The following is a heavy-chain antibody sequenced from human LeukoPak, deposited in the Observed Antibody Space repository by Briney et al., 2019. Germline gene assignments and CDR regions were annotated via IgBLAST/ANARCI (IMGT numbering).Heavy chain of an antibody. CDR2: ISYDGINK. V-gene: IGHV3-30*18. D-gene: IGHD6-13*01. Sequence: HPGRSLRHSCAASGFTFSSFGMHWVRQAPGKGLEWVSIISYDGINKYFSDSVKGRFTISRDNSKNTLYLQMNSLRREDTAVYYCAKDMDVEAAGFSFDYWGQGTLVTVSS. CDR3: AKDMDVEAAGFSFDY. J-gene: IGHJ4*02. CDR1: GFTFSSFG.